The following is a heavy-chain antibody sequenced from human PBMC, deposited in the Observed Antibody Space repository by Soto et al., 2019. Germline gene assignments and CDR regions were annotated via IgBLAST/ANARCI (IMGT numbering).Heavy chain of an antibody. CDR3: ARGDYSSGWPAPFQH. J-gene: IGHJ1*01. D-gene: IGHD6-19*01. CDR1: GYTFTSYG. Sequence: QVQLVQSGAEVKKPGASVKVSCKASGYTFTSYGISWVRQAPGQGLEWMGWISAYNGNTNYAQRPQGRVTMTTDTHTSTAYVELRSLRSDDTAVYYCARGDYSSGWPAPFQHWGQGTLVTVSS. CDR2: ISAYNGNT. V-gene: IGHV1-18*01.